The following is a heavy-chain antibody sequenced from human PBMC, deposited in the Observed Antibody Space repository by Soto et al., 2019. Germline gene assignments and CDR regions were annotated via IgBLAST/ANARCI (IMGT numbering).Heavy chain of an antibody. J-gene: IGHJ4*02. Sequence: EVQLLESGGGLVQPGGSLRLSCAASGFTFSSYAMSWVRQAPGKGLEWVSAISGSGGSTYYEDSVKGRFTISRHNSKNTLYLQMNSLRAEDTAVYYCAKDMGFGSSPPTDYWGQGTLVTVSS. V-gene: IGHV3-23*01. D-gene: IGHD6-13*01. CDR3: AKDMGFGSSPPTDY. CDR2: ISGSGGST. CDR1: GFTFSSYA.